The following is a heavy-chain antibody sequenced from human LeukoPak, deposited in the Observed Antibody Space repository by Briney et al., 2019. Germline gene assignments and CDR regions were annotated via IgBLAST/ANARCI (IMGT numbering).Heavy chain of an antibody. CDR2: IYPGDSDT. CDR3: ARGGGRDSSGYYYFDY. Sequence: GESLKISCKDSGYSFTNYWIGWVRQMPGKGLEWMGIIYPGDSDTRYSPSFQGQVTISADKSISTAYLQWSSLKASDTAMYYCARGGGRDSSGYYYFDYWGQGTLVTVSS. J-gene: IGHJ4*02. V-gene: IGHV5-51*01. D-gene: IGHD3-22*01. CDR1: GYSFTNYW.